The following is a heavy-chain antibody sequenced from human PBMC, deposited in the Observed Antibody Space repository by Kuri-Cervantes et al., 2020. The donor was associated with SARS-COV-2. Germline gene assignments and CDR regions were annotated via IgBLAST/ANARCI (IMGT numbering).Heavy chain of an antibody. CDR1: GFNFSRTD. Sequence: LSLTCAASGFNFSRTDMHWVRQAPGKGLEWVAVISHDGKNKKCIASGKGRFTISRDNSKNTLYLQMNNMRREDTAVYFCVRGRVGVQDFWGQGTLVTVSS. J-gene: IGHJ4*02. CDR3: VRGRVGVQDF. D-gene: IGHD2-21*01. CDR2: ISHDGKNK. V-gene: IGHV3-30*03.